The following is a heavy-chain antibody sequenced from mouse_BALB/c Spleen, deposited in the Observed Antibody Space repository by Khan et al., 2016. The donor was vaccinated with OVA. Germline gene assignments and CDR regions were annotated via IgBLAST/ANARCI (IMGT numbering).Heavy chain of an antibody. CDR3: ARSPYGYFAY. Sequence: EVQLQESGGGLVKPGGSLKLSCAASGFTFSPYAMSWVRQTPEKRLEWVATISSDGDYTYYTENVTGRFTISRDNAKTTLYLQMSSLRSDDTTMYYCARSPYGYFAYWGQGTLVTVSA. V-gene: IGHV5-9-3*01. CDR1: GFTFSPYA. D-gene: IGHD2-2*01. J-gene: IGHJ3*01. CDR2: ISSDGDYT.